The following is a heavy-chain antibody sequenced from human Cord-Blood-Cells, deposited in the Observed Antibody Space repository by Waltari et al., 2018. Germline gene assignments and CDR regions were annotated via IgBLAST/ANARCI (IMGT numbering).Heavy chain of an antibody. J-gene: IGHJ4*02. CDR1: GYTFTGYY. V-gene: IGHV1-2*02. CDR3: ARVLDGNEVAFDY. CDR2: INPNSGDT. Sequence: QVQLVQSGAEVKKPGASVKVSCKASGYTFTGYYMHWVRQAPGQGLEWRGWINPNSGDTNYAQKFQGRVTMTRDTSISTAYMELSRLRSDDTAVYYCARVLDGNEVAFDYWGQGTLVTVSS. D-gene: IGHD1-1*01.